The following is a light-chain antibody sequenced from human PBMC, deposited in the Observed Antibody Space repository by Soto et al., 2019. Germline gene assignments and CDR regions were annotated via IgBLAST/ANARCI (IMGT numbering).Light chain of an antibody. CDR1: SSNIGTNT. CDR3: EAWDNSLYGAV. J-gene: IGLJ2*01. CDR2: SND. Sequence: QSVLTQPPSASGTPGQRVTISCSGSSSNIGTNTINWYKQLPGTAPKLLIYSNDLRPSGVPDRFSGSKSGTSASLAISGLQSEDEADYYCEAWDNSLYGAVFGGGTTLTVL. V-gene: IGLV1-44*01.